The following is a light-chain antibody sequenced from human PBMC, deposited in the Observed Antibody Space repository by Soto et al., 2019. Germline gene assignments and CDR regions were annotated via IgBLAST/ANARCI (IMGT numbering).Light chain of an antibody. J-gene: IGKJ2*01. CDR1: QSISSW. V-gene: IGKV1-5*03. CDR3: QQYNSYSYT. CDR2: QAS. Sequence: DIQMTQSPSTLSASVGDRVTITCRASQSISSWFAWYQQKPGKAPKLLIYQASILDSGVPSRFSGSGSGTEFTLTISSLQPDDFATYYCQQYNSYSYTFGQGAKLQIK.